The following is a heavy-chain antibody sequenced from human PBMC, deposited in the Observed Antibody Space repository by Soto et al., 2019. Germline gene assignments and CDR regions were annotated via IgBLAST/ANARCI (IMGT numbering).Heavy chain of an antibody. CDR1: GFTFSSYA. CDR2: ISGSGGST. CDR3: AKALAYCGGDCYSPVGY. D-gene: IGHD2-21*02. J-gene: IGHJ4*02. V-gene: IGHV3-23*01. Sequence: PGGSLRLSCAASGFTFSSYAMSWVRQAPGKGLEWVSAISGSGGSTYYADSVKGRFTISRDNSKNTLYVQMNSLRAEDTAVYYCAKALAYCGGDCYSPVGYWGQGTLVTVSS.